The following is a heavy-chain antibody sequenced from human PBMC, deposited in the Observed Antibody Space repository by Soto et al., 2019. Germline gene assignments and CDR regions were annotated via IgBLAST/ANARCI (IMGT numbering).Heavy chain of an antibody. V-gene: IGHV3-23*01. Sequence: EVQLLESGGGLVQPGGSLRLSCAASGFTFSNYAITWVRQAPGQGLEWVSGISGSGSSIYYADSVKGRFTISRDNSKNTLYLQMNSLRAEDTAVYYCAKGWDSSSGKNWFDPWGQGTLVTVSS. CDR2: ISGSGSSI. D-gene: IGHD6-25*01. J-gene: IGHJ5*02. CDR1: GFTFSNYA. CDR3: AKGWDSSSGKNWFDP.